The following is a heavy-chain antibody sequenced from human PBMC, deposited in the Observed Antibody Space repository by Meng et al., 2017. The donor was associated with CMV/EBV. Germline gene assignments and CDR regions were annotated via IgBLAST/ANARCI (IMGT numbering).Heavy chain of an antibody. CDR1: GFTFSSYA. V-gene: IGHV3-30-3*01. D-gene: IGHD2-2*01. Sequence: GESLKISCAASGFTFSSYAMHWVRQAPGKGLEWVAVISYDGSNKYYADSVKGRFTISRDNSKNTLYLQMDSLRAEDTAVYYCAKEGDLAGYCSSTSCPTGAGMDVWGQGTTVTVSS. CDR2: ISYDGSNK. CDR3: AKEGDLAGYCSSTSCPTGAGMDV. J-gene: IGHJ6*02.